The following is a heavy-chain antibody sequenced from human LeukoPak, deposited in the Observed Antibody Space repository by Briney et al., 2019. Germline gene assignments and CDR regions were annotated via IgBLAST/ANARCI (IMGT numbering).Heavy chain of an antibody. J-gene: IGHJ6*03. CDR3: AKGSSSSFYYYYMDA. CDR2: ISGSGSST. CDR1: GFTFSSYA. V-gene: IGHV3-23*01. D-gene: IGHD6-6*01. Sequence: PGGSLRLSCAASGFTFSSYAMSWLRQAPGKGLEWVSAISGSGSSTYYADSVKGRFTISRDNSKNTLYLQMNSLRAEDTAVYYCAKGSSSSFYYYYMDAWGKGTTVTVSS.